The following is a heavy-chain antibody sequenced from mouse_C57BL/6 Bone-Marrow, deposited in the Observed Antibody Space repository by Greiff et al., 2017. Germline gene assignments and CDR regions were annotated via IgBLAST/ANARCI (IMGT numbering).Heavy chain of an antibody. Sequence: VNVVESGAELARPGASVKLSCKASGYTFTSYGISWVKQRTGQGLEWIGETYPRSGNTYYNEKFKGKATLTADKSSSTAYMELRSLTSEDSAVYFCARYYYGSSSLDYWGQGTTLTVSS. V-gene: IGHV1-81*01. J-gene: IGHJ2*01. CDR1: GYTFTSYG. CDR2: TYPRSGNT. D-gene: IGHD1-1*01. CDR3: ARYYYGSSSLDY.